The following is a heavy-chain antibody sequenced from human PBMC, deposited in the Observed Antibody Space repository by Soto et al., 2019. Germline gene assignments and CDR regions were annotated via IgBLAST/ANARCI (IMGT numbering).Heavy chain of an antibody. Sequence: QVQLQQWGAGLLKPSETLSLTCAVYGGSFSGYYWTWIRQPPGTGLEWIGEIDHSGSTTYNPSLKSRVTISVDTSNTQLSLKLTSVTAADTAVYYCARDKITGLFDYWGQGTLVTVSS. CDR3: ARDKITGLFDY. J-gene: IGHJ4*02. D-gene: IGHD2-8*02. V-gene: IGHV4-34*01. CDR1: GGSFSGYY. CDR2: IDHSGST.